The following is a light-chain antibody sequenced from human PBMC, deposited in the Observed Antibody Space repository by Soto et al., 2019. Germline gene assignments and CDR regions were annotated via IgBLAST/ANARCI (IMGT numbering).Light chain of an antibody. CDR3: QQSYSTPIT. V-gene: IGKV1-39*01. Sequence: DIQMTQSPSSLSASVGDRVTITCRASQSISSYLNWYQQKPGKAPKLLIYAASNLQSGVPSRFSGGGSGTDFTLTISSLQPEDFATYYCQQSYSTPITFGQGTRLEIK. CDR1: QSISSY. CDR2: AAS. J-gene: IGKJ5*01.